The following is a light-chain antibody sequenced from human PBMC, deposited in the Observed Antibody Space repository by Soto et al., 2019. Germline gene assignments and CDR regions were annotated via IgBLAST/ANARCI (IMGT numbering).Light chain of an antibody. Sequence: QAVVTQPTSVSGAPGQRVTISCSGSSSNLGAGYDVSWYQQLPGTAPKLLIYGNTNRPSGVPDRFSASKSGTSASLAITGLQAEDEADYYCQSYDSSLRGVFGGGTKVTVL. CDR2: GNT. J-gene: IGLJ2*01. CDR1: SSNLGAGYD. CDR3: QSYDSSLRGV. V-gene: IGLV1-40*01.